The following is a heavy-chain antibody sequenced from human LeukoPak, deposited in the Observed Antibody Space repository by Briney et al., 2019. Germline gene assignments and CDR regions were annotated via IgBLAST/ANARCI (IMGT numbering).Heavy chain of an antibody. V-gene: IGHV3-21*01. CDR3: AREVCGGDCYSYYFDY. J-gene: IGHJ4*02. Sequence: GGSLRLSCAASGFTFSSYSMNWVRQAPGKGLEWVSSISSSSSYIYYADSVKGRFTISRDNAKNSLYLQMNSLRAEDTAVYYCAREVCGGDCYSYYFDYWGQGTLVTVSS. CDR1: GFTFSSYS. D-gene: IGHD2-21*02. CDR2: ISSSSSYI.